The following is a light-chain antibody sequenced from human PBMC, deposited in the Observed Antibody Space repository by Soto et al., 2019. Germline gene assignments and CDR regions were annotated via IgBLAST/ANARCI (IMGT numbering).Light chain of an antibody. Sequence: EIGLTQSPGTLSLSPGERATVSCRASQSVSSSYLAWYQQKPGQAPRLLIYGASSRATGIPDRFSGSGSGTDFTLTISRLEPDDFAVYYCQQYGSSPFTFGQGTRLEIQ. J-gene: IGKJ5*01. CDR1: QSVSSSY. CDR3: QQYGSSPFT. CDR2: GAS. V-gene: IGKV3-20*01.